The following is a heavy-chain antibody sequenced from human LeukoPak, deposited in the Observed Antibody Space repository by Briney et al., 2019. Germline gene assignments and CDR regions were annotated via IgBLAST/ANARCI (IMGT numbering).Heavy chain of an antibody. CDR2: INHSGST. Sequence: SETLSLTCAVYGGSFSGYYWSWIRQPPGKGLEWIGEINHSGSTNYNPSLKSRVTITVDTSKNQFSLKLSSVTAADTAVYYCASWRKGGYYYYYYGMDVWGQGTTVTVSS. CDR3: ASWRKGGYYYYYYGMDV. V-gene: IGHV4-34*01. D-gene: IGHD3-16*01. CDR1: GGSFSGYY. J-gene: IGHJ6*02.